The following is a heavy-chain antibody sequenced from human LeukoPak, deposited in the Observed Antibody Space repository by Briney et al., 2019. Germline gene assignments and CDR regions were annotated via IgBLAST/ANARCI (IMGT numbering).Heavy chain of an antibody. D-gene: IGHD3-22*01. J-gene: IGHJ4*01. V-gene: IGHV3-23*01. CDR1: GFTFSRYA. Sequence: GGTLRLSRAASGFTFSRYAMSWVRQAPGKGLEWVSALSGSGGSTYYADSVQGRFTISRDNSKNRLYLQMNSLRAEETAVYYCAKAKWELLIGLDYWGQGTLVTVSS. CDR2: LSGSGGST. CDR3: AKAKWELLIGLDY.